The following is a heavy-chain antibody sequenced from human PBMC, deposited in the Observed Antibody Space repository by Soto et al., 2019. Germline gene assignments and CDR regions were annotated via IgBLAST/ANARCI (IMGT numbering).Heavy chain of an antibody. J-gene: IGHJ5*02. Sequence: QVQLVQSGAEVKKPGSSVKVSCKASGGTFSSYAISWVRQAPGQGLEWMGGIIPIFGTANYAQKFQGRVTITADESTSTAYMELSSLGSEDTAVYYCARGGYSRGWYDPCRFDPWGQGTLVTVSS. V-gene: IGHV1-69*12. CDR1: GGTFSSYA. D-gene: IGHD6-19*01. CDR3: ARGGYSRGWYDPCRFDP. CDR2: IIPIFGTA.